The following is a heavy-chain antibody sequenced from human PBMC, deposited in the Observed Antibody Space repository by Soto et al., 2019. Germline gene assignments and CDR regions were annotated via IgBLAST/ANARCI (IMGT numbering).Heavy chain of an antibody. Sequence: GEALNISWKGSVYSFTSYWIGWVRQVPGKGLEWMGIIYPGDSDTRYSPSFQGQVTISADKSISTAYLQWSSLKASDTAMYYCARGTYCSSTRCPTPEYFQHWGQGTLVTVSS. J-gene: IGHJ1*01. V-gene: IGHV5-51*01. CDR1: VYSFTSYW. CDR3: ARGTYCSSTRCPTPEYFQH. D-gene: IGHD2-2*01. CDR2: IYPGDSDT.